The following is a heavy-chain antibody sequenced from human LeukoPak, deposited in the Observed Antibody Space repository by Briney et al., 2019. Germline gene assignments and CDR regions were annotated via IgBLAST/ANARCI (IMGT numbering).Heavy chain of an antibody. CDR1: GGSISSGGYS. CDR2: IYHSGST. CDR3: ARYSGYDYDLGWFDP. V-gene: IGHV4-30-2*01. D-gene: IGHD5-12*01. J-gene: IGHJ5*02. Sequence: PSQTLSLTCTVSGGSISSGGYSWSWIRQPPGRGLEWIGYIYHSGSTYYNPSLKSRLTISVDRSKNQFSLKLSSVTAADTAAYYCARYSGYDYDLGWFDPWGQGTLVTVSS.